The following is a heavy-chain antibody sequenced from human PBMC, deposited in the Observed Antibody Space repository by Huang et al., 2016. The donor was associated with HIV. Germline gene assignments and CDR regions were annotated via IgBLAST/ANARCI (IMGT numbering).Heavy chain of an antibody. Sequence: QVQLVQSGAEVKKPGASVRVSCKASGYTFTSYYMHWVRQAPGQGLEWRGIIKSIGVSTTYAQKFQGRVTMTRDTSTSTVYMELSNLRSEDTAVYYCARERRGFGMDVWGKGTTVTVSS. V-gene: IGHV1-46*03. J-gene: IGHJ6*04. CDR3: ARERRGFGMDV. CDR1: GYTFTSYY. CDR2: IKSIGVST.